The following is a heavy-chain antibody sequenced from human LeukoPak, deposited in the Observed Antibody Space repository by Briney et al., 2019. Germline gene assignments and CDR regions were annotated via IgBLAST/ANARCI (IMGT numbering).Heavy chain of an antibody. CDR3: ARHWRAGITMIVVVNYFDY. CDR2: INHSEST. D-gene: IGHD3-22*01. CDR1: GGSFSDYY. V-gene: IGHV4-34*01. Sequence: SETLSLTCAVYGGSFSDYYWSWIRQPPGKGLEWIGEINHSESTNYNPSLKSRVTISVDTSKNQFSLKLSSVTAADTAVYYCARHWRAGITMIVVVNYFDYWGQGTLVTVSS. J-gene: IGHJ4*02.